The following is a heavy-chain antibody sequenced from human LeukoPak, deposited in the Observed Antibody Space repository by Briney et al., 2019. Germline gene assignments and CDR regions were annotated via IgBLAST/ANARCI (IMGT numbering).Heavy chain of an antibody. CDR3: ARGYSSGWWSYFDY. CDR1: GGSISSHY. J-gene: IGHJ4*02. Sequence: PSETLSLTCTVSGGSISSHYWSWIRQPPGKGLEGIGYIYYSGSTNYNPSLKSRVTISVDTSKNQFSLKLSSVTAADTAVYYCARGYSSGWWSYFDYWGQGTLVTVSS. V-gene: IGHV4-59*11. CDR2: IYYSGST. D-gene: IGHD6-19*01.